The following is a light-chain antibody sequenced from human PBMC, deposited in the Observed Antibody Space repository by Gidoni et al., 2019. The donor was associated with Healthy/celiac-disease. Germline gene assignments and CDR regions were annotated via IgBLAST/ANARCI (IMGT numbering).Light chain of an antibody. CDR1: SSDVGSYSY. V-gene: IGLV2-8*01. Sequence: QSALTQPPYASGSPGPSVTISCTGTSSDVGSYSYVSWYQQHPGKAPKLMIYEVSKRPSGVPDRFSGSKSGNTASLTVSVLQAEDEADYYCSSYAGSNNLVFGGGTKLTVL. CDR3: SSYAGSNNLV. J-gene: IGLJ2*01. CDR2: EVS.